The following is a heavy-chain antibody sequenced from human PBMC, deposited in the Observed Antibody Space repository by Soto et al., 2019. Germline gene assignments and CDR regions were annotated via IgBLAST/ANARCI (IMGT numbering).Heavy chain of an antibody. V-gene: IGHV1-18*01. CDR2: ISAYNGNT. CDR1: GYTFTSYG. Sequence: ASVKVSCKASGYTFTSYGISWVRQAPGQGLEWMGWISAYNGNTNYAQKLQGRVTMTTDTSTSTAYMELRSLRSDDTAVYYCARVWSRGIMGVAGPFDYWGQGTLVTVSS. CDR3: ARVWSRGIMGVAGPFDY. D-gene: IGHD1-26*01. J-gene: IGHJ4*02.